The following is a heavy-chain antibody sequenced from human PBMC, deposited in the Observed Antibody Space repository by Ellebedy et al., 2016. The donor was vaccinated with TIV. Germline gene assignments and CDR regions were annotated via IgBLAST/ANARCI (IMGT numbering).Heavy chain of an antibody. D-gene: IGHD6-6*01. CDR2: IKSKSDAGKT. CDR3: TTRVSMAARQSAFDI. CDR1: GLTFSNAW. J-gene: IGHJ3*02. V-gene: IGHV3-15*01. Sequence: GESLKISCEASGLTFSNAWMNWVRQTPGKGLEWVGRIKSKSDAGKTEYVAPVKGRFTLSRENSGNTVYLQMNTLKTEDTALYYCTTRVSMAARQSAFDIWGQGTMVSVSS.